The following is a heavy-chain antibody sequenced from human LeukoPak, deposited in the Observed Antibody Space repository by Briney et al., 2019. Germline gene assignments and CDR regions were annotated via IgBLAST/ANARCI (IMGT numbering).Heavy chain of an antibody. J-gene: IGHJ4*02. CDR1: GFTSSDYT. CDR3: AKDRYCSSTNCPYDY. V-gene: IGHV3-23*01. Sequence: GGSLRLSCAASGFTSSDYTMNCVREAPGKGLEWVSGITVSDGSTYYADSAKGRFTMSRDNSNNMLFLQMNSLRAEDTAVYYCAKDRYCSSTNCPYDYWGQGTLLAVSS. D-gene: IGHD2-2*01. CDR2: ITVSDGST.